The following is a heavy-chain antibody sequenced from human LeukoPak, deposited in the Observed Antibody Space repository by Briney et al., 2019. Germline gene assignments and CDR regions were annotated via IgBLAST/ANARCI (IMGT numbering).Heavy chain of an antibody. D-gene: IGHD3/OR15-3a*01. Sequence: SETLSLTCSVSGDSLSIYYWNWIRQSPGKGLEWIGYFFYTGTTNYNPSLKSRVSMSVDKSKNLVSLTLRSVTAADSAVYYCARRTCHYHGLDVWGPGTTVIVSS. J-gene: IGHJ6*02. CDR3: ARRTCHYHGLDV. CDR2: FFYTGTT. V-gene: IGHV4-59*08. CDR1: GDSLSIYY.